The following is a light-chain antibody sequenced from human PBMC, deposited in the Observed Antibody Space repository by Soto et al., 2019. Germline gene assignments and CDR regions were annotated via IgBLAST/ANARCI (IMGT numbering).Light chain of an antibody. Sequence: EIVMTQSPATLSVSPGERATLSCRASQSVSSNLAWYQQKPGQAPRLLIYGATTRATGIPARFSGRRSGTDFALTITSLQSEDFPVYYCQQYNNWPPWTFGQGTKVEIK. J-gene: IGKJ1*01. CDR2: GAT. CDR3: QQYNNWPPWT. V-gene: IGKV3-15*01. CDR1: QSVSSN.